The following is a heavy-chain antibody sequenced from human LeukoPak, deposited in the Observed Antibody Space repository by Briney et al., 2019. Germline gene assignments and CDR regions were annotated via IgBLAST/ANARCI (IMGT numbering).Heavy chain of an antibody. V-gene: IGHV3-30*02. D-gene: IGHD2-15*01. CDR3: AKGRYCSGGSCYRGNWFDP. CDR2: IRYDGSNK. Sequence: GGSLRLSCAASGFTFSSYGMHWVRQAPGKGLEWVAFIRYDGSNKYYADSVKGRFTISRDNSKNTLYLQMNSLRAEDTAVYYCAKGRYCSGGSCYRGNWFDPWGQGTLVTVSS. CDR1: GFTFSSYG. J-gene: IGHJ5*02.